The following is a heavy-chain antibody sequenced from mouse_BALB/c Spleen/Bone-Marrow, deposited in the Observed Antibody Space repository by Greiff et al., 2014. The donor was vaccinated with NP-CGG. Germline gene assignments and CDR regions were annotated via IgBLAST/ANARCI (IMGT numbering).Heavy chain of an antibody. CDR3: ARRDNTPFAY. Sequence: VQLQQSGPQLVRPGASVKISCKASGYSFTSYWMHWVKQRPGQGLEWIDMIGPSDSETKLNQKFKDKATLTVDKSSSTAYLQLSSPTSEDSAVYYCARRDNTPFAYWGQGTLVTVSA. D-gene: IGHD1-3*01. J-gene: IGHJ3*01. CDR2: IGPSDSET. CDR1: GYSFTSYW. V-gene: IGHV1-59*01.